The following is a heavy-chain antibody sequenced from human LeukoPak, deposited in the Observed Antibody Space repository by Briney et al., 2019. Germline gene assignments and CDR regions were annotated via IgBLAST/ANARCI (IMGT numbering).Heavy chain of an antibody. CDR3: ARGVSSGYFDY. J-gene: IGHJ4*02. CDR1: GGSISSYY. CDR2: IYYSGST. V-gene: IGHV4-59*01. Sequence: SETLSLTCTVSGGSISSYYWSWIRQPPGKGLEWIGYIYYSGSTNYNPSLKSRVTISVDTSKNQFSLKLSSVTAADTAVYYCARGVSSGYFDYWGQGTLVTVSS. D-gene: IGHD6-19*01.